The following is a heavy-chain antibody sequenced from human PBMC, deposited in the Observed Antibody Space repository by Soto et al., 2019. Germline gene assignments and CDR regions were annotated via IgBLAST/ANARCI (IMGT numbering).Heavy chain of an antibody. V-gene: IGHV4-34*01. J-gene: IGHJ3*01. CDR1: GGSLSDYY. CDR3: ARGDIAARLQT. CDR2: IDHSATT. D-gene: IGHD6-6*01. Sequence: QVQLQQWGAGLLKPSETLSLTCAVYGGSLSDYYWSWIRQPPGKGLEWIGEIDHSATTSYHPSLKSRAPISLDTSESQFSLKLSSVTAADTAVYYCARGDIAARLQTWGQGTVVTVSS.